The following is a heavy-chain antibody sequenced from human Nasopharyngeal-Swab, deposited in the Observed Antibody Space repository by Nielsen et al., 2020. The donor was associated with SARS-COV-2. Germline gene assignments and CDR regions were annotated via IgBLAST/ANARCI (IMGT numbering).Heavy chain of an antibody. CDR2: IGTAGDT. Sequence: GESLNISCAASGFTFSSYDMHWVRQATGKGLEWVSAIGTAGDTYYPGSVKGRFTISSENAKNSLYLQMNSLRAGDTAVYYCARGYDSSGYLRPIDAFDIWGQGTMVTVSS. CDR1: GFTFSSYD. J-gene: IGHJ3*02. CDR3: ARGYDSSGYLRPIDAFDI. V-gene: IGHV3-13*04. D-gene: IGHD3-22*01.